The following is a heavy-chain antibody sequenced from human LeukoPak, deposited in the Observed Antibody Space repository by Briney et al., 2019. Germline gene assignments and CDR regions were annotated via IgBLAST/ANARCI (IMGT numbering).Heavy chain of an antibody. D-gene: IGHD3-22*01. Sequence: GASVKVSCKASGYTFTNYDINWVRQATGQGLEWMGWMNPNSGNTGYAQKFQGRVTITRNPSISTAYVEMSSLRSEDTAVYYCARWEGTSYYDSSGFMVYWGQGTLVTVSS. J-gene: IGHJ4*02. CDR1: GYTFTNYD. CDR3: ARWEGTSYYDSSGFMVY. CDR2: MNPNSGNT. V-gene: IGHV1-8*03.